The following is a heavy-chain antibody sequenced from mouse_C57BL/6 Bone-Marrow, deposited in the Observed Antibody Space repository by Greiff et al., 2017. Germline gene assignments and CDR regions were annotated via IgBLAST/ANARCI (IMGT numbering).Heavy chain of an antibody. J-gene: IGHJ4*01. CDR1: GYTFTSYW. V-gene: IGHV14-3*01. CDR3: ASPYGSSYGGDAIDY. Sequence: VQLQQPGAELVKPGASVKLSCKASGYTFTSYWMHWVKQRPEQGLEWIGRIDPANGNTKYAPKFQGKATITADTASNTAYLQLSSLTSEDTAIFYCASPYGSSYGGDAIDYWGQGTSVTVSS. CDR2: IDPANGNT. D-gene: IGHD1-1*01.